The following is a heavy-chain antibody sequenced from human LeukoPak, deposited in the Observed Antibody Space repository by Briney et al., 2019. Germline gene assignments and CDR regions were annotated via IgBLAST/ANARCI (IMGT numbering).Heavy chain of an antibody. CDR2: IYSGGST. V-gene: IGHV3-53*01. Sequence: GGSLRLSCAASGFTVSSNYMSWVRQAPGKGLEWVSVIYSGGSTYYADSVKGRFTISRDNSKNTLYLQMNSLRAEDTAVYYCARQRGQFYYYYGMDVWGQGTTVTVSS. CDR1: GFTVSSNY. D-gene: IGHD1-1*01. CDR3: ARQRGQFYYYYGMDV. J-gene: IGHJ6*02.